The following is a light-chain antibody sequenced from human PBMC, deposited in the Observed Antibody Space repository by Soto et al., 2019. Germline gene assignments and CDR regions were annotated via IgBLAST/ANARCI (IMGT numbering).Light chain of an antibody. Sequence: DIQMTQSPSSLSASVGDRVTITCQASQVISNYLNWYQQKPGKAPKLLIYDASNLETGVPSRFSESGSGTDFTFTISSLQPEDIATYYCQQYDNLPPLTFGGGTKVEIK. J-gene: IGKJ4*01. CDR3: QQYDNLPPLT. CDR1: QVISNY. CDR2: DAS. V-gene: IGKV1-33*01.